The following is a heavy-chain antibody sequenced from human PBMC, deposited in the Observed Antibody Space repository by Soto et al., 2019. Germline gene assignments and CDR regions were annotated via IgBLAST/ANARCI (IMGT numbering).Heavy chain of an antibody. J-gene: IGHJ5*02. CDR3: ATLPPRIVVVKTEIPT. V-gene: IGHV4-30-2*01. D-gene: IGHD2-15*01. Sequence: SETLSLTCAVSGGSISSGGYSWSWIRQPPGKGLEWIGYIYHSGSTTYNPSLKSRVTISVDTSKNQFSLELRAVTAADTAVYYCATLPPRIVVVKTEIPTWGQGTLVTVSS. CDR1: GGSISSGGYS. CDR2: IYHSGST.